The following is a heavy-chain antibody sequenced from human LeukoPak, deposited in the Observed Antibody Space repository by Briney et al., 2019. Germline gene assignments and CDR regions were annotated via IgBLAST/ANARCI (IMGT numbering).Heavy chain of an antibody. CDR2: ISYDGSNK. Sequence: PGGSLRLSCAASGFTFSSYAMHWVRQAPGKGLEWLAVISYDGSNKYYADSVKGRFTISRDNSKNTLYLQMNSLRAEDTAVYYCARDPQRSYDYVWGSYRYTRSHFDYWGQGTLVTVSS. D-gene: IGHD3-16*02. V-gene: IGHV3-30*04. CDR1: GFTFSSYA. J-gene: IGHJ4*02. CDR3: ARDPQRSYDYVWGSYRYTRSHFDY.